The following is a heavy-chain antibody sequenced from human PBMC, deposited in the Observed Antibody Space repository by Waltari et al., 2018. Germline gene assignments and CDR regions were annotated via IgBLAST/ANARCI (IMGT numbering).Heavy chain of an antibody. CDR1: GYSFXSYW. Sequence: EVQLVQSGAEVKKPXESLKISCKGSGYSFXSYWXGWVRKXPGKGLEWMGIIYPCESETRYRPSFXGQVTISAXKASXTAXSQGGXLXASDTAMXXXARHXLRDCTNGVXXFQGMDVXGQGTTVTVXS. V-gene: IGHV5-51*01. D-gene: IGHD2-8*01. CDR3: ARHXLRDCTNGVXXFQGMDV. J-gene: IGHJ6*02. CDR2: IYPCESET.